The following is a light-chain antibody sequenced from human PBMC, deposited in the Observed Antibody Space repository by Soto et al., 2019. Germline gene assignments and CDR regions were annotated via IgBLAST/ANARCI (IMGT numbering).Light chain of an antibody. V-gene: IGKV1-27*01. CDR2: AAS. J-gene: IGKJ4*01. CDR3: QKHNGAPFT. Sequence: DIQMTQSPSSLSASVGDRVIITCRASQGISDHLAWYQQKPGKVPKLLFYAASTVQSGVPSRFSGSGSGTEFTLTISSLQPEDVATYYCQKHNGAPFTFGGGTKVEIK. CDR1: QGISDH.